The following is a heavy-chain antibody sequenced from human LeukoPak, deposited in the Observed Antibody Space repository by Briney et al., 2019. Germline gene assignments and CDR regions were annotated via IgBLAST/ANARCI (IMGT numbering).Heavy chain of an antibody. CDR3: ARTPAAAGTPTHDY. D-gene: IGHD6-13*01. CDR1: GGSFSGYY. V-gene: IGHV4-34*01. CDR2: INHSGST. Sequence: PSETLSPTCAVYGGSFSGYYWSWIRQPPGKGLEWIGEINHSGSTNYNPSLKSRVTISVDTSKNQFSLKLSSVTAADTAVYYCARTPAAAGTPTHDYWGQGTLVTVSS. J-gene: IGHJ4*02.